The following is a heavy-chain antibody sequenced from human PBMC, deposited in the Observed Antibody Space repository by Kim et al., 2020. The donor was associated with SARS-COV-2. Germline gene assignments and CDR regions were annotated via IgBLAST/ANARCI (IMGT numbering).Heavy chain of an antibody. CDR1: GGTFSSYA. J-gene: IGHJ6*02. CDR2: IIPIFGTA. CDR3: ARGRVITGSGSNMGSYYYYGMDV. Sequence: SVKVSCKASGGTFSSYAISWVRQAPGQGLEWMGGIIPIFGTANYAQKFQGRVTITADESTRTAYMELSSLRSEDTAVYYCARGRVITGSGSNMGSYYYYGMDVWGQGTTVTVSS. D-gene: IGHD3-10*01. V-gene: IGHV1-69*13.